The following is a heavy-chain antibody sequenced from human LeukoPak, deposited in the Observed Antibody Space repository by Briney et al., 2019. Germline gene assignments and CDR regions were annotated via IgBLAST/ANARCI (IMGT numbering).Heavy chain of an antibody. Sequence: GGSLRLSCAASGFNFSTYWMHWVRQAPGKGLVWVSRIKSDGSSTSYADSVKGRFTISSDNAKNTLSLQMNSLRAEDTAVYYCIPYGSGSYRFDYWGQGTLVTVSS. CDR2: IKSDGSST. J-gene: IGHJ4*02. D-gene: IGHD3-10*01. V-gene: IGHV3-74*01. CDR3: IPYGSGSYRFDY. CDR1: GFNFSTYW.